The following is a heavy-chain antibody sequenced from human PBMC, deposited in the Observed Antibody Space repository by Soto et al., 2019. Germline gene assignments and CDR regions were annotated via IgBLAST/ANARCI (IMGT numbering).Heavy chain of an antibody. CDR3: ARDKITGLFDY. V-gene: IGHV4-34*12. CDR2: IIHSGST. D-gene: IGHD2-8*02. CDR1: GGSFSGYY. J-gene: IGHJ4*02. Sequence: PSETLSLTCTVSGGSFSGYYWTWIRQPPGTGLEWIGEIIHSGSTNYNPSLKSRVTISVDTSKNQFSLKLTSVTAADTAVYYCARDKITGLFDYWGQGTLVTVSS.